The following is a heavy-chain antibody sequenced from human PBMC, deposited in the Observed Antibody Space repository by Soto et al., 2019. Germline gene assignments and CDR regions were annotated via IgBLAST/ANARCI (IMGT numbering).Heavy chain of an antibody. V-gene: IGHV4-4*02. CDR3: ARARQYCTSSSCYLDP. D-gene: IGHD2-2*01. Sequence: SETLSPTCAVSGGSISSNNWWNWVRQPPGKGLEWIGEIHHSGSTNYNPSLKSRVTISVDKSKNQFSLKLNSVTAADTAVYYCARARQYCTSSSCYLDPWGQGTLVTVSS. CDR2: IHHSGST. J-gene: IGHJ5*02. CDR1: GGSISSNNW.